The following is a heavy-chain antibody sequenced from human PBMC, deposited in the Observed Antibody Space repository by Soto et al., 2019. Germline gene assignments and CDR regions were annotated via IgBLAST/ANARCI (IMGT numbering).Heavy chain of an antibody. V-gene: IGHV4-31*03. J-gene: IGHJ6*02. D-gene: IGHD4-17*01. Sequence: SETLSLTCTVSGGSISSGGYYWSWIRQHPGKGLEWIGYIYYSGSTYYNPSLKSRVTISVDTSKNQFSLKLSSVTAADTAVYYCARDRTVTNLHYYYYGMDVWGQGTSVTVSS. CDR1: GGSISSGGYY. CDR2: IYYSGST. CDR3: ARDRTVTNLHYYYYGMDV.